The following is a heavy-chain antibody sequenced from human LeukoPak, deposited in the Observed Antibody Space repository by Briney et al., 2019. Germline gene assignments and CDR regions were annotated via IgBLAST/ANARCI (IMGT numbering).Heavy chain of an antibody. V-gene: IGHV3-48*01. CDR1: GFTLSTYS. J-gene: IGHJ4*02. CDR2: ISSSSTAI. CDR3: PLELGEGFDY. Sequence: GGSLRLSCAASGFTLSTYSMNWVRQAPGKGLEWISYISSSSTAIYYADSVKGRFTISRDNAKNSLYLQMNSLRAEDTAVYYCPLELGEGFDYWGQGTLVTVSS. D-gene: IGHD1-7*01.